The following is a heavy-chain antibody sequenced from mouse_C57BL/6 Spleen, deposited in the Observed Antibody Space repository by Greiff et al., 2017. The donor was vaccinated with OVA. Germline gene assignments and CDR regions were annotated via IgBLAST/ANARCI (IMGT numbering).Heavy chain of an antibody. J-gene: IGHJ2*01. D-gene: IGHD2-12*01. CDR1: GYTFTDYE. CDR3: TRSYDDFDY. Sequence: VKLQQSGAELVRPGASVTLSCKASGYTFTDYEMHWVKQTPVHGLEWIGAIDPETGGTAYNQKFKGKAILTADKSSSTAYMELRSLTSEDSAVYYCTRSYDDFDYWGQGTTLTVSS. CDR2: IDPETGGT. V-gene: IGHV1-15*01.